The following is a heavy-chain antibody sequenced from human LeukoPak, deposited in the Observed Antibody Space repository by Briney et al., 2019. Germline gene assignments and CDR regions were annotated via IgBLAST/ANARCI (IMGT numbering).Heavy chain of an antibody. V-gene: IGHV3-30-3*01. CDR3: VKDRTGTYTLDY. Sequence: PGTSLRLSCTASGFTFSNYAIHWGRQAPGKGLGWVAFISDDGSRQHYADSVKGRFTISRDNSKNTLNLQMNSLRAEDTAVYYCVKDRTGTYTLDYWGQGTLVTVSS. D-gene: IGHD3-10*01. CDR1: GFTFSNYA. J-gene: IGHJ4*02. CDR2: ISDDGSRQ.